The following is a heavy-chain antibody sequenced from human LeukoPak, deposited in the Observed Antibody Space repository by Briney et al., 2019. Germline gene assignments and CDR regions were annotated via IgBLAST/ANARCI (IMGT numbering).Heavy chain of an antibody. J-gene: IGHJ4*02. V-gene: IGHV3-53*01. Sequence: PGGSLRLSCAASGFTFNTYPMTWVRQAPGKGLEWISVIYIDGTTYYADSVKGRFTISRDQANNTLYLQMNTLRDEDTAVYYCARGPRYSFYWGQGTLVSVSS. D-gene: IGHD6-13*01. CDR3: ARGPRYSFY. CDR2: IYIDGTT. CDR1: GFTFNTYP.